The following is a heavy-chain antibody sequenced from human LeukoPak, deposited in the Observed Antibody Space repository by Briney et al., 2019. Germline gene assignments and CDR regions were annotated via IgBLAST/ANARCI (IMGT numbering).Heavy chain of an antibody. V-gene: IGHV4-30-2*01. Sequence: PSQTLSLTCTVSGGSISSGGYYWSWIRQPPGKGLEWIGYIYHSGSTYYNPSLKSRVTISVDRSKNQFSLKLSSVTAADTAVYYCARDVGIWRGSGQKSTGIDPWGQGTLVTVSS. J-gene: IGHJ5*02. D-gene: IGHD3-3*01. CDR2: IYHSGST. CDR1: GGSISSGGYY. CDR3: ARDVGIWRGSGQKSTGIDP.